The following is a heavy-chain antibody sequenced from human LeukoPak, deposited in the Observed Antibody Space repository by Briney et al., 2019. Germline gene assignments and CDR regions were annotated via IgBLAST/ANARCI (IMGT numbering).Heavy chain of an antibody. D-gene: IGHD3-22*01. J-gene: IGHJ4*02. Sequence: SETLSLTCTVSGGSISSYYWSWIRQPPGKGLEWIGYIYYSGSTNYNPSLKSRVTISVDTSKNQFSLKLSSVTAADTAVYYCARHKRDYYDSSGYFFDYWGQGTLVTVSS. V-gene: IGHV4-59*08. CDR1: GGSISSYY. CDR3: ARHKRDYYDSSGYFFDY. CDR2: IYYSGST.